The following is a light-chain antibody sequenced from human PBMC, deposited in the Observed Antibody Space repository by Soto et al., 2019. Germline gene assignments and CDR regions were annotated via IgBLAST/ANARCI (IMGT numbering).Light chain of an antibody. CDR2: GVS. J-gene: IGKJ1*01. CDR3: QQSYSTPWT. Sequence: DIQMTQYPSSLSASVGERVTITFRASQSVRTYLNWYQQKPGKAPNLLIYGVSTLHSGVPSRFSGTGSPTDFTLTISRLQHEDFASYYCQQSYSTPWTFGPVINVHIK. V-gene: IGKV1-39*01. CDR1: QSVRTY.